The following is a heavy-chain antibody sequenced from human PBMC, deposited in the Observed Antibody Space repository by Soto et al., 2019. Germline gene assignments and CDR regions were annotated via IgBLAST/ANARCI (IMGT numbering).Heavy chain of an antibody. Sequence: SGTLSITCTVSGGSRNRDFCTWILPPPGKGLEWIGYLYNAGSTIYNPSLKSRVTISVDMSQNQFSLNLNYVTAADTAVYYCARDLWGYCGTDCYPLDLWGQGTTVTVS. CDR1: GGSRNRDF. CDR2: LYNAGST. D-gene: IGHD2-21*02. CDR3: ARDLWGYCGTDCYPLDL. V-gene: IGHV4-59*01. J-gene: IGHJ6*02.